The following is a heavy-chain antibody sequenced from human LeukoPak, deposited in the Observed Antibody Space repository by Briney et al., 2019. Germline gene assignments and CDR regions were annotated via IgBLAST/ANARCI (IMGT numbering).Heavy chain of an antibody. Sequence: SETLSLTCAVYGGPFSGYYWSWIRQPPGKGLEWIGEINHSGSTNYNPSLKSRVTISVDTSKNQFSLKLSSVTAADTAVYYCARVRIQLWSSKYYFDYWGQGTLVTVSS. CDR2: INHSGST. D-gene: IGHD5-18*01. V-gene: IGHV4-34*01. J-gene: IGHJ4*02. CDR3: ARVRIQLWSSKYYFDY. CDR1: GGPFSGYY.